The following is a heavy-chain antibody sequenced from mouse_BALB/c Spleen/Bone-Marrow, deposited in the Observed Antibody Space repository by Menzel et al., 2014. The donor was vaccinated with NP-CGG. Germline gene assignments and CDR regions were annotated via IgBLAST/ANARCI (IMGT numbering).Heavy chain of an antibody. Sequence: EVQLQQSGAELVKPGDSVKLSCTASGFNIKDTYMHWVKQRPEQGLEWIGRIDPANGHTKYDPKFQGKATITADTSSNTAYLRLSSVTSEDTAVCYCARGWGEGVDYWGQGTTLTVSS. CDR2: IDPANGHT. V-gene: IGHV14-3*02. CDR3: ARGWGEGVDY. J-gene: IGHJ2*01. D-gene: IGHD3-3*01. CDR1: GFNIKDTY.